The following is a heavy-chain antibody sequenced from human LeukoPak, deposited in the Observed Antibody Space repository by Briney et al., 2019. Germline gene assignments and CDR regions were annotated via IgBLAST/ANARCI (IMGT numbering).Heavy chain of an antibody. J-gene: IGHJ4*02. V-gene: IGHV1-2*02. CDR1: GYTFTGYY. CDR3: ATRDSKGYSGSYGGY. CDR2: INPNSGGT. Sequence: ASVKVSCKASGYTFTGYYMHRVRQAPGQGLEWMGWINPNSGGTNYAQKFQGRVTMTEDTSTDTAYMELSSLRSEDTAVYYCATRDSKGYSGSYGGYWGQGTLVTVSS. D-gene: IGHD1-26*01.